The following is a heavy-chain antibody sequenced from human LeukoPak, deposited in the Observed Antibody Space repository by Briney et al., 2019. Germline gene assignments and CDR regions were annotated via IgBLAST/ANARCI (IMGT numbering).Heavy chain of an antibody. CDR3: AKPLLTPLITASLDY. CDR1: GFTFSSYA. J-gene: IGHJ4*02. CDR2: INDSGGKT. D-gene: IGHD3-10*01. Sequence: GGSLRLSCAASGFTFSSYAMSWVRQAPEKGLEWVSAINDSGGKTYYADSVKGRFTVSRDNSKNTVYLQLNSLRAEDTAVYYCAKPLLTPLITASLDYWGQGALVTVSS. V-gene: IGHV3-23*01.